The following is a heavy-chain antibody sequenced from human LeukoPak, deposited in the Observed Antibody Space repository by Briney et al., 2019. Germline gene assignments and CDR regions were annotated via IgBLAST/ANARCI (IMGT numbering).Heavy chain of an antibody. V-gene: IGHV4-38-2*01. J-gene: IGHJ6*03. CDR3: ARQHDSYYYYYIDV. Sequence: SETLSLTCAVSGYSISNGYYGVWIRQPPGRGLEWIGSLYHSDSAYYNTSLRSRVSMSVDTSKHQFSLTLSFVTAADTAVYYCARQHDSYYYYYIDVWGSGTTVTVSS. CDR2: LYHSDSA. CDR1: GYSISNGYY.